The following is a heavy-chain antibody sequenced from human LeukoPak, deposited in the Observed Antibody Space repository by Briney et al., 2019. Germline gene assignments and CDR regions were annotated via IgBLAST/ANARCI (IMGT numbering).Heavy chain of an antibody. CDR2: ISGSGGST. Sequence: QPGGSLRLSCAASGFTFSSYAMSWVRQAPGKGLEWVSAISGSGGSTYYADSVKGRFTISRDNSKNTLYLQMNGLRAEDTAVYYCAGPGAFYCSGGSCYSVPLPDSWGQGTLVTVSS. CDR3: AGPGAFYCSGGSCYSVPLPDS. J-gene: IGHJ4*02. D-gene: IGHD2-15*01. CDR1: GFTFSSYA. V-gene: IGHV3-23*01.